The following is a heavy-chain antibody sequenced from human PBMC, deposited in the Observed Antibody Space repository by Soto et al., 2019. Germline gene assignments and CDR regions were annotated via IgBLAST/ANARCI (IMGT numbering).Heavy chain of an antibody. J-gene: IGHJ4*02. CDR1: GFTFSTYW. CDR2: INIDGSST. V-gene: IGHV3-74*01. D-gene: IGHD3-16*01. Sequence: EVQLVESGGGLVQPGGSLRLSCAASGFTFSTYWMHWVRQAPGKGLVWVSRINIDGSSTNYADSVKGRFTFSRDNAKNTLYLQMNSLRADDVAVYYCARGGRGGFDYWGQGTLVTVSS. CDR3: ARGGRGGFDY.